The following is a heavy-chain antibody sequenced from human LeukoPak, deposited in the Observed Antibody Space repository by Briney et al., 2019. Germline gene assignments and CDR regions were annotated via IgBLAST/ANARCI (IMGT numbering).Heavy chain of an antibody. J-gene: IGHJ4*02. CDR3: AKVPYEYCSATSCNFDY. D-gene: IGHD2-2*01. Sequence: GGSLRLSCAASGITFSSYAMSWVRQAPGKGLEWVSALSGSGDGIYYAESVKGRFTISRDNSKNTLYLQMNSLRAEDTAVYFCAKVPYEYCSATSCNFDYWGQGTLVTVSS. CDR2: LSGSGDGI. CDR1: GITFSSYA. V-gene: IGHV3-23*01.